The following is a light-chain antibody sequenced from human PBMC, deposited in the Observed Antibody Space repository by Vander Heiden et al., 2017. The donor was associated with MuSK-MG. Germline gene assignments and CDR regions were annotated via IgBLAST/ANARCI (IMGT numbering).Light chain of an antibody. CDR2: QES. CDR3: QAWDSSTV. J-gene: IGLJ2*01. CDR1: KLGDQY. Sequence: SYELTQPPSVSVSPGQTASITCSGDKLGDQYACWYQQKPGQSHVLVIYQESKRPSGIPERFSGSNSGNTATLTISGTQAMDEADYYGQAWDSSTVFGGGTKLTVL. V-gene: IGLV3-1*01.